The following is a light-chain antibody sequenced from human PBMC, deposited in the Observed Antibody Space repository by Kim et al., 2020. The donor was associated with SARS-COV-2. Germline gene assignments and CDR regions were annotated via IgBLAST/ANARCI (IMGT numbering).Light chain of an antibody. CDR1: QSISSW. CDR2: KAS. CDR3: QQYISHSYT. V-gene: IGKV1-5*03. Sequence: AFVGDRVTITCRASQSISSWLAWYQQKPGKAPNLLIYKASNLESGVPSRFSGSGSGTEFTLTISSLQPDDFATYYCQQYISHSYTFGQGTKVDIK. J-gene: IGKJ2*01.